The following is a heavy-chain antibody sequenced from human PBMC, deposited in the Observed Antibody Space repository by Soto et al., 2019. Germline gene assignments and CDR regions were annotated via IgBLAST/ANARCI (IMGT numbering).Heavy chain of an antibody. CDR2: ISAYYGTT. CDR3: AHRPSGWYLFDY. J-gene: IGHJ4*02. V-gene: IGHV1-18*04. Sequence: ASVKVSCKASGYTFTTYGITWVRQAPGQGLEWMGWISAYYGTTDYAQKFQGRVTLTRDTSTDTAYMELSSLRSVDTATYYGAHRPSGWYLFDYWGQGTLVTVS. D-gene: IGHD6-19*01. CDR1: GYTFTTYG.